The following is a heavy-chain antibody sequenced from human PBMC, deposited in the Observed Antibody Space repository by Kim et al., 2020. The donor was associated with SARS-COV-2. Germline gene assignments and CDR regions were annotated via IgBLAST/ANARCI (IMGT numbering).Heavy chain of an antibody. CDR2: ISYDGSKK. J-gene: IGHJ4*02. CDR1: GFSFKNFA. V-gene: IGHV3-30-3*01. CDR3: AGAWGYLVSGRYSRLDY. D-gene: IGHD6-25*01. Sequence: GGSLRLSCAASGFSFKNFAMHWVRQAPGKGLDWVTLISYDGSKKEYADSVKGRFIISRDNSQNTVYLQMNSLTPEDTAVYYCAGAWGYLVSGRYSRLDYWGQRTLVSVSS.